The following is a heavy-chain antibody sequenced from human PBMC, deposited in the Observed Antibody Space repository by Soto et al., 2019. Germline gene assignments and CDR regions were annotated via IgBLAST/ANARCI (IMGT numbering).Heavy chain of an antibody. D-gene: IGHD3-16*01. Sequence: PSETLSLTCTVSGGSVSSVSYYWSWIRQPPGKGLEWIGYMYYSGRTNYNPSLKSRVTISVDPYKNQFSLKLSSVTAADTAVYYSARSHHAGGEIWYFDSWGQGTLVNVSS. V-gene: IGHV4-61*01. CDR3: ARSHHAGGEIWYFDS. J-gene: IGHJ4*02. CDR2: MYYSGRT. CDR1: GGSVSSVSYY.